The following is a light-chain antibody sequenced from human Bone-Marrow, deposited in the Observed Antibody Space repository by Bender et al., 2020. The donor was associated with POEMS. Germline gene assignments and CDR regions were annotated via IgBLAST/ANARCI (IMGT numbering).Light chain of an antibody. CDR2: EDN. J-gene: IGLJ3*02. CDR1: SGSIGSNY. CDR3: QSYDSNNYRNWV. Sequence: NFMLAQPHSVSESPGKTVTISCIGNSGSIGSNYVQWYQQRPGSAPTTVIYEDNQRPSGVPDRFSGSIDRSSNSASLTISGLKTEDEAVYYCQSYDSNNYRNWVFGGGTKLTVL. V-gene: IGLV6-57*02.